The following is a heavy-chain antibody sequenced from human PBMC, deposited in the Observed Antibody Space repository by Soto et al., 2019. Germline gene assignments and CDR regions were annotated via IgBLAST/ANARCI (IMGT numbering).Heavy chain of an antibody. CDR2: ISYTGRP. CDR3: ARVPTNNNWFDP. D-gene: IGHD1-1*01. J-gene: IGHJ5*02. V-gene: IGHV4-59*01. CDR1: GGSISNYY. Sequence: SETLSLTCTVSGGSISNYYWNWIRQPPGKGLEWIGYISYTGRPNYNPSLESRVTMTRNTSISTAYMELSSLRSEDTAVYYCARVPTNNNWFDPWGQGTLVTVS.